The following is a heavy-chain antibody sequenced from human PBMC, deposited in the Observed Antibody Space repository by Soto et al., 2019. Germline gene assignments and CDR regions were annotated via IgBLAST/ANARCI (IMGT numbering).Heavy chain of an antibody. CDR3: ARGGTYCSGGSCYRYFDY. CDR1: GGSISSGGYS. Sequence: SETLSLTCAVSGGSISSGGYSWSWIRQPPGKGLEWIGYIYHSGSTYYNPSLKSRVTISVDRSKNQFSLKLSSVTAADTAVYYRARGGTYCSGGSCYRYFDYWGQGTLVTVSA. J-gene: IGHJ4*02. V-gene: IGHV4-30-2*01. D-gene: IGHD2-15*01. CDR2: IYHSGST.